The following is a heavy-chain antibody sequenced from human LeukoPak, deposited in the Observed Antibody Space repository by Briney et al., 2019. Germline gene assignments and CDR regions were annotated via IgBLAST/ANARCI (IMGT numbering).Heavy chain of an antibody. D-gene: IGHD5-24*01. CDR2: VYPADSDT. CDR1: GYTFSDLW. V-gene: IGHV5-51*01. Sequence: GESLKISCQASGYTFSDLWIGWVRQMPGQGLEWMGSVYPADSDTRYSPSFQGQVTISADKSITTAYLQWSSLKASDTAMYYCARSTVEMATLFDYWGQGTLVTVSS. CDR3: ARSTVEMATLFDY. J-gene: IGHJ4*02.